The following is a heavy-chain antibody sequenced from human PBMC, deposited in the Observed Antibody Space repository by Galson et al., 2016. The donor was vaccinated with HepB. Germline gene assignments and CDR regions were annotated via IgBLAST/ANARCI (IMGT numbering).Heavy chain of an antibody. CDR2: ISYDGTNK. CDR3: AREPVEWELLRSRGMDY. CDR1: GFIFSSYA. V-gene: IGHV3-30-3*01. J-gene: IGHJ4*02. Sequence: SLRLSCAASGFIFSSYAMHWVRQAPGKGLEWVAVISYDGTNKYYADSVKGRFTISRDNSKNTLYLQMNSLRAEDTAVYYCAREPVEWELLRSRGMDYWGQGALVTVSS. D-gene: IGHD1-26*01.